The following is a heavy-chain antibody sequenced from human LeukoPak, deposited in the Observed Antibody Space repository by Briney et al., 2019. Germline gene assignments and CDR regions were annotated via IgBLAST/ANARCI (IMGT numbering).Heavy chain of an antibody. V-gene: IGHV1-46*01. CDR2: INPSCGST. CDR1: GCTFTSYD. CDR3: GRELPGIGEPEIRGVYYGMDV. Sequence: ASVKVSCRASGCTFTSYDIHWVRQAPGQGLEWMGIINPSCGSTSYAQKFQGRVTMPRETSMSTVYMELSSLRSEDTAVYYCGRELPGIGEPEIRGVYYGMDVWGKGTGVSVS. J-gene: IGHJ6*04. D-gene: IGHD1-26*01.